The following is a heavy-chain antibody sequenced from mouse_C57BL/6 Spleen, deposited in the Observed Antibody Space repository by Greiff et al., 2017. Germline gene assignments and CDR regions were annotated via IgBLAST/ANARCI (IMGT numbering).Heavy chain of an antibody. CDR3: SRDSSGYGYAMDY. D-gene: IGHD3-2*02. V-gene: IGHV5-17*01. CDR1: GFPFSDYA. J-gene: IGHJ4*01. CDR2: ISSGSSSP. Sequence: EVQVVESGGGLVKPGGSLKLSCAASGFPFSDYAMYWVRQAPEKGLEWVASISSGSSSPYYADTVKGRFTISRYNAKDTLFLQMTSLRSEDTDMYYCSRDSSGYGYAMDYWGQGTSVTVSS.